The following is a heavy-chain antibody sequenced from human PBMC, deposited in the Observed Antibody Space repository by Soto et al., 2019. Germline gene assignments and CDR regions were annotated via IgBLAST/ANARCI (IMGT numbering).Heavy chain of an antibody. CDR3: AKDTATAITSYYFYGMDV. Sequence: EVQLVESGGSVVRPGGSLRLSCAASGFTFDEFGMSWVRQVPGKGPEWVSSFNWNGNYIHYADSVRGRFTISRDNSKNTLHLQMNSLRGEDTAVYYCAKDTATAITSYYFYGMDVWGQGTTVTVSS. J-gene: IGHJ6*02. V-gene: IGHV3-20*04. CDR2: FNWNGNYI. D-gene: IGHD5-12*01. CDR1: GFTFDEFG.